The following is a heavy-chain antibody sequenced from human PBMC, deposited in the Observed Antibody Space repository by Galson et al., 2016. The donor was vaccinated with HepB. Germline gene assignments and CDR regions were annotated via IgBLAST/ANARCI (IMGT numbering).Heavy chain of an antibody. D-gene: IGHD3-16*01. J-gene: IGHJ2*01. V-gene: IGHV3-7*03. CDR1: GFTFRNHW. Sequence: SLRLSCAASGFTFRNHWMSWIRQAPGKGLEWVANIKYDGNEKYYVESMKGRFTVSRDNARDSLYLQMNSLRADDTAVYYCAKIDDSRWYFERWGRGTLVTVSS. CDR2: IKYDGNEK. CDR3: AKIDDSRWYFER.